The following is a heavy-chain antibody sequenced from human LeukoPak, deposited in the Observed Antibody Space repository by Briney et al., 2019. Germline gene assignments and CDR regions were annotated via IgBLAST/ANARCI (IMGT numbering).Heavy chain of an antibody. D-gene: IGHD6-19*01. CDR3: ARDGSSGSRDAFDI. V-gene: IGHV3-53*01. Sequence: GGSLRLSCAASGFTVSSNYMSWVRQAPGKGLEWVSVIYSGGSTYYADSVEGRFTLSRDNSKNTLYLQMNSLRAEDTAVYYCARDGSSGSRDAFDIWGQGTMVTVSS. J-gene: IGHJ3*02. CDR2: IYSGGST. CDR1: GFTVSSNY.